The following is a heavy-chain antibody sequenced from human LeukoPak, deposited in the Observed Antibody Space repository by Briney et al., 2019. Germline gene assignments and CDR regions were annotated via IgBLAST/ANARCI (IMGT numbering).Heavy chain of an antibody. D-gene: IGHD3-3*01. Sequence: GGSLRLSCAASGFTFSSYAMSWVRQAPGKGLEWVSAISGSGGSTYYADSVKGRFTISRDNSKNTLCLQMNSLRAEDTAVYYCAKASSEWLRLNYGMDVWGQGTTVTVSS. CDR2: ISGSGGST. CDR1: GFTFSSYA. V-gene: IGHV3-23*01. J-gene: IGHJ6*02. CDR3: AKASSEWLRLNYGMDV.